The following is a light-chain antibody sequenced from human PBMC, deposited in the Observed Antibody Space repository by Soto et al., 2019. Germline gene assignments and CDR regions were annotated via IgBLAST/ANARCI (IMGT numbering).Light chain of an antibody. CDR3: QHYNSYSEA. CDR2: GAS. V-gene: IGKV1-6*01. J-gene: IGKJ1*01. CDR1: QGIRTD. Sequence: AVQLTQSPSSLSASVGDRVTITCRASQGIRTDLGWYQQKPGKAPKVLIFGASTLQSGVPSRFSGSGSGTDFILTISSLQPDDFATYYCQHYNSYSEAFGQGTKVDIK.